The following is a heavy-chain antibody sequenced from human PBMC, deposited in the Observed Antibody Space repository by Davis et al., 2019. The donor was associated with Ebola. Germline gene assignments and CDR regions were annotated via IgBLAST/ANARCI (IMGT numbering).Heavy chain of an antibody. Sequence: MPSETLSLTCTVSGGSISSYYWSWIRQPPGKGLEWIGYIYYSGSTNYNPSLKSRVTISVDTSKNQFSLKLSSVTAADTAVYYCTRGRYSGYLYYYYGMDVWGQGTTVTVSS. V-gene: IGHV4-59*01. CDR1: GGSISSYY. CDR2: IYYSGST. J-gene: IGHJ6*02. CDR3: TRGRYSGYLYYYYGMDV. D-gene: IGHD5-12*01.